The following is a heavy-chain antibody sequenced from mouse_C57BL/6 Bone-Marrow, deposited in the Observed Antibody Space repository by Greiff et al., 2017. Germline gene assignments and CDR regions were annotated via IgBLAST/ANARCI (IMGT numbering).Heavy chain of an antibody. J-gene: IGHJ2*01. CDR2: INPGSGGT. CDR1: GYAFTNYL. D-gene: IGHD1-1*01. CDR3: ARFPNYYGSSYGDY. V-gene: IGHV1-54*01. Sequence: QVQLKQSGAELVRPGTSVKVSCKASGYAFTNYLIEWVKQRPGQGLEWIGVINPGSGGTNYNEKFKCKATLTADKSSSTAYMQLSSLTSEDSAVYFCARFPNYYGSSYGDYWGQGTTLTVSS.